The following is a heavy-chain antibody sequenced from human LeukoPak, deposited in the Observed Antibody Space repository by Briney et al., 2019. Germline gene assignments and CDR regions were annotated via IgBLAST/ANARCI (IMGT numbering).Heavy chain of an antibody. V-gene: IGHV3-64*01. J-gene: IGHJ4*02. CDR2: VSADGTGT. CDR1: GFDFATFA. D-gene: IGHD2-2*01. Sequence: PGGPLRRSCAASGFDFATFAINWVRQAPGKGLEYVSAVSADGTGTFYANSVKGRFRISRDNSKNTVYLQMGSLRGEDMAVYYCARRHCTSTSCYLDYWGQGTLVTVSS. CDR3: ARRHCTSTSCYLDY.